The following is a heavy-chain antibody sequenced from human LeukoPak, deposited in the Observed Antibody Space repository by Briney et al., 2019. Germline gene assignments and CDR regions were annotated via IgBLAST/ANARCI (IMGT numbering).Heavy chain of an antibody. CDR3: ARRSWVRYFDWLRD. CDR1: GGCIGSYY. D-gene: IGHD3-9*01. Sequence: SPSETLSLTCTVSGGCIGSYYWSWIRQPPGKGLEGIGYIYYSGSTNYNPSLKSRVTISVDTSKNQFSLKLSSVTAADTAVYYCARRSWVRYFDWLRDWGQGTLVTVSS. CDR2: IYYSGST. V-gene: IGHV4-59*12. J-gene: IGHJ4*02.